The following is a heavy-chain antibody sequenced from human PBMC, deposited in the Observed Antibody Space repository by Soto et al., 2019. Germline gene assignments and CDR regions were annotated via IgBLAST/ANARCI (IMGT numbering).Heavy chain of an antibody. J-gene: IGHJ5*02. CDR3: ARVPGP. CDR1: GGSFNPNY. CDR2: IYHSGST. Sequence: PSETLSLTCTVSGGSFNPNYWSWIRQPPGKGLEWIGYIYHSGSTYYNPSLKSRVTISVDRSKNQFSLKLSSVTAADTAVYYCARVPGPWGQGTLVTVSS. V-gene: IGHV4-30-2*01.